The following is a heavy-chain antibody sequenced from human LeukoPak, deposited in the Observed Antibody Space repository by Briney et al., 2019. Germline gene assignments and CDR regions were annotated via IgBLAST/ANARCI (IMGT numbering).Heavy chain of an antibody. CDR3: TRLSGDNWNYGGNFDS. J-gene: IGHJ4*02. V-gene: IGHV3-20*04. CDR2: INWNSGNT. D-gene: IGHD1-7*01. CDR1: GFTFDDYA. Sequence: GGSLRLSCAASGFTFDDYAMSWVRQAPGKGLEWVSVINWNSGNTRYADSVKGRFTISRDNAKNSLYLQMNSLGAEDTAVYYCTRLSGDNWNYGGNFDSWGQGTLVTVSS.